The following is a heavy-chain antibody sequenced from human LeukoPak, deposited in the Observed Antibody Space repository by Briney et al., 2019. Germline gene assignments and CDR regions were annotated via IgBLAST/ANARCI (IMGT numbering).Heavy chain of an antibody. Sequence: GASVKVSCKASGYTFTSYGISWVRQAPGQGLEWMGWISAYNGNTNYAQKFQGRVTITRDTSASTAYMELSSLRSEDTAVYYCARAPLPWGRYYYYYGMDVWGQGTTVTVSS. J-gene: IGHJ6*02. V-gene: IGHV1-18*01. CDR2: ISAYNGNT. CDR3: ARAPLPWGRYYYYYGMDV. CDR1: GYTFTSYG. D-gene: IGHD3-16*01.